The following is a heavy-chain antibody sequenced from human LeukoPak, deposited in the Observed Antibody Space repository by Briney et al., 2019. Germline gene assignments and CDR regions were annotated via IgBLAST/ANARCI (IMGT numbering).Heavy chain of an antibody. CDR1: GYSISSGYY. V-gene: IGHV4-38-2*01. D-gene: IGHD2-2*01. Sequence: SETLSLTCAVSGYSISSGYYWGWIRQPPGKGLEWIGSIYHSGSTYYNPSLKSRVIISVVTSKNQFSLKLSSVTAADTAVYYCAISAAIGGFDYWGQGTLVTVSS. CDR2: IYHSGST. CDR3: AISAAIGGFDY. J-gene: IGHJ4*02.